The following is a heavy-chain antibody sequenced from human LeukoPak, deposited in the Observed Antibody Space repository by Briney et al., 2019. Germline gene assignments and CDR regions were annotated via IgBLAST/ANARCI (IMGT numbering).Heavy chain of an antibody. Sequence: PSETLSLTCAVYGGSFRGYYWSWIRQPPGKGLEWIGEINHSGSTNYNPSLKSRVTISVDTSKNQFSLKLSSVTAADTAVYYCARGLNFPNWFDPWGQGTLVTVSS. CDR3: ARGLNFPNWFDP. J-gene: IGHJ5*02. CDR1: GGSFRGYY. D-gene: IGHD1-7*01. V-gene: IGHV4-34*01. CDR2: INHSGST.